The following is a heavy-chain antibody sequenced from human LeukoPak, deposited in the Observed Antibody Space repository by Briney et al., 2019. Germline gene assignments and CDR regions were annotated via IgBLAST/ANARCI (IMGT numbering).Heavy chain of an antibody. CDR3: ARATYNWNYEVTSGPDY. J-gene: IGHJ4*02. Sequence: GGSLRLSCAASGFTFSSYGMHWVRQAPGKGLEWAAFIRYDGSNKYYADSVKGRFTISRDNAKNSLYLQMNSLRAEDTAVYYCARATYNWNYEVTSGPDYWGQGTLVTVSS. CDR1: GFTFSSYG. CDR2: IRYDGSNK. V-gene: IGHV3-30*02. D-gene: IGHD1-7*01.